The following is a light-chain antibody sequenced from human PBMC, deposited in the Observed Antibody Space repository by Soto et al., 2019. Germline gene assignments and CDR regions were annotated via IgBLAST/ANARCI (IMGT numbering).Light chain of an antibody. CDR1: QSISSNY. CDR2: HAS. Sequence: EIVLTQSPGTLSLSPGERATLSCRASQSISSNYLAWYQQKPGQAPRLLIFHASNRVTGIPDRFSGSGSGTDFTLTISRLQPEVFAVYYCQRYGTSPLTFGPGTKVDMK. CDR3: QRYGTSPLT. V-gene: IGKV3-20*01. J-gene: IGKJ3*01.